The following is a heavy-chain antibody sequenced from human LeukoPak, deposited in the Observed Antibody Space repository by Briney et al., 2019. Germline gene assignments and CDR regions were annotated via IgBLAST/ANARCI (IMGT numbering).Heavy chain of an antibody. Sequence: GASVKVSCKASGYTFTSYYMHWVRQAPGQGLEWMGIINPSGGSTSYAQKFQGRVTMTRDMSTSTVYMELSSLRAEDTAVYYCAKDSPRITMVRGVLDYWGQGTLVTVSS. J-gene: IGHJ4*02. V-gene: IGHV1-46*01. D-gene: IGHD3-10*01. CDR2: INPSGGST. CDR1: GYTFTSYY. CDR3: AKDSPRITMVRGVLDY.